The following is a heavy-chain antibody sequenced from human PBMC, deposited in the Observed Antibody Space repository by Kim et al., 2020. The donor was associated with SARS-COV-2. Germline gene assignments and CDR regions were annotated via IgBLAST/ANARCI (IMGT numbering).Heavy chain of an antibody. V-gene: IGHV4-39*02. Sequence: SETLSLTCSVSGGSLSSSISYWVWIRQPPGKGLEWIGSLSYSGRTYYNASLESRVTISVDTSKNRFSLNLTSVTATDTAVYYCAAFYAYNYFDPWGQGT. CDR2: LSYSGRT. J-gene: IGHJ5*02. D-gene: IGHD1-1*01. CDR3: AAFYAYNYFDP. CDR1: GGSLSSSISY.